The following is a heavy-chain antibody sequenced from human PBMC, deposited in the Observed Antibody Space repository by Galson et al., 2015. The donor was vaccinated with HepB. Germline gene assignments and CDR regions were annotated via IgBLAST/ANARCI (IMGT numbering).Heavy chain of an antibody. CDR1: GDSISRSNYY. Sequence: SETLSLTCTVSGDSISRSNYYWGWIRQPPGKGLEWIGRIYYSGRLFYNPSLKSRVTISVDPSKNQFSLRLSSVTGADTAVYYCARQPYTSGWLYWYFDLWGRGTLVTVSS. CDR2: IYYSGRL. CDR3: ARQPYTSGWLYWYFDL. D-gene: IGHD6-19*01. J-gene: IGHJ2*01. V-gene: IGHV4-39*01.